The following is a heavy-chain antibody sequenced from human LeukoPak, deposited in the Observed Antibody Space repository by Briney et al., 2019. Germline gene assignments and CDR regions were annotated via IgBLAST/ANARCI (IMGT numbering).Heavy chain of an antibody. CDR3: AKGYRGYKLDY. Sequence: GGSLRLSCAASGFTFSSYGMHWVRQAPGKGLEWVAVIRYDGSDKYYADSVKGRFTISRDNSKNTLYLQMNSLRAEDTAVYYCAKGYRGYKLDYWGQGTLVTVSS. CDR1: GFTFSSYG. V-gene: IGHV3-30*02. D-gene: IGHD5-18*01. CDR2: IRYDGSDK. J-gene: IGHJ4*02.